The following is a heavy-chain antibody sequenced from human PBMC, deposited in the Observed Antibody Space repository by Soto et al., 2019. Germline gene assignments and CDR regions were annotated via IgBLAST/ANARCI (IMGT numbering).Heavy chain of an antibody. CDR2: ISAYTGDT. Sequence: QVQLVQSGTEVKKPGASVKVSCEASGYTFANFAIIWVRQALGQGLEWLGWISAYTGDTRYSQKLQGRVTMTTDALTNTAYMELRSLTSDDSAVYYCVRLKEDGYNQAYWGQGTLVTVSS. CDR1: GYTFANFA. V-gene: IGHV1-18*01. D-gene: IGHD1-20*01. CDR3: VRLKEDGYNQAY. J-gene: IGHJ4*02.